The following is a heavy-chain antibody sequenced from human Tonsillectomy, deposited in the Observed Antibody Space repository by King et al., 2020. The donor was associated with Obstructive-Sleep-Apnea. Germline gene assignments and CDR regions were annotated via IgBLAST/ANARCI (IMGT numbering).Heavy chain of an antibody. Sequence: VQLVESGGGLVQPGGSLRLSCAASGFTFSSYSMNWVRQAPGKGLEWVSYISSSSSTIYYADSVKGRFTISRDNAKNSLYLQMNSLRAEDTAVYYCARDNYYDSSGSLNHWGQGTLVTVSS. D-gene: IGHD3-22*01. J-gene: IGHJ5*02. CDR2: ISSSSSTI. V-gene: IGHV3-48*04. CDR3: ARDNYYDSSGSLNH. CDR1: GFTFSSYS.